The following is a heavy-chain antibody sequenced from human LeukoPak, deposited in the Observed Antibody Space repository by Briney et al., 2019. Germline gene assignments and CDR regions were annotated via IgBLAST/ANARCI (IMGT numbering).Heavy chain of an antibody. D-gene: IGHD4-17*01. Sequence: SVKVSCKASGGTFSSYAISWVRQAPGQGLEWMGGIIPIFGTANYAQKFQGRVTITTDESTSTAYMELSSLRSEDTAVYYCARVDYGDYGLYAFDIWGQGTMVTVSS. CDR1: GGTFSSYA. CDR2: IIPIFGTA. CDR3: ARVDYGDYGLYAFDI. J-gene: IGHJ3*02. V-gene: IGHV1-69*05.